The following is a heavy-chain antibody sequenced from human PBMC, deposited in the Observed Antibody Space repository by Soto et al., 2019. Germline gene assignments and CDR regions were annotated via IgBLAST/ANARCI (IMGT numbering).Heavy chain of an antibody. Sequence: EVQLLESGGGLVQPGGSLRLSCAASGFTFSSYWMHWVRQAPGKGLVWVSRINSDGSSTSYADSVKGRFTISRDKAKHTLYQQMNSLRAEDTAVYYCVITSLAVAAATREDSGGQGTLVTVSS. CDR2: INSDGSST. V-gene: IGHV3-74*01. CDR1: GFTFSSYW. CDR3: VITSLAVAAATREDS. D-gene: IGHD6-25*01. J-gene: IGHJ4*02.